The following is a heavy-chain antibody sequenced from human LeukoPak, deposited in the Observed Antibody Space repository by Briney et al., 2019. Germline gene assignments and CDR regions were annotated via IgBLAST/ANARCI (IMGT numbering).Heavy chain of an antibody. V-gene: IGHV1-46*01. J-gene: IGHJ3*02. Sequence: ASVKVSCKASGYTFTSYYVHWVRQAPGQGLEWMGLINPSGGTTNYAQKFQGRVTMARDTSTSTVYMEPSSLRSEDTAVYYCARVTPTHYGFDIWGQGTGVIVSS. CDR2: INPSGGTT. CDR1: GYTFTSYY. D-gene: IGHD2-15*01. CDR3: ARVTPTHYGFDI.